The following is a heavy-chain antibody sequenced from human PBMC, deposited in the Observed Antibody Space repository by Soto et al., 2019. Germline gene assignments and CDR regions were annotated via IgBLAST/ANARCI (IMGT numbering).Heavy chain of an antibody. V-gene: IGHV3-23*01. CDR3: AKSGSHSYFDY. Sequence: VGSLRLSCAASAFTFGSYAMSWVRQAPGKGLEWVSSISASGGNTYYADSVKGRFTISRGNSKNTLYLQMNSLRAEDTAVYYCAKSGSHSYFDYWGQGTLVTVSS. CDR2: ISASGGNT. CDR1: AFTFGSYA. D-gene: IGHD3-10*01. J-gene: IGHJ4*02.